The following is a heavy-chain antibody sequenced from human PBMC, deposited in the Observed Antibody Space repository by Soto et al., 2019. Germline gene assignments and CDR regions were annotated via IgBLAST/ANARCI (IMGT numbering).Heavy chain of an antibody. CDR1: GFSLSTRGVG. CDR3: AHRPRGYAYYFDY. J-gene: IGHJ4*02. CDR2: IFWDDDK. D-gene: IGHD5-12*01. Sequence: QITLKESGPTLVKPTQTLTLTCTFSGFSLSTRGVGVAWIRQPPGKALEWLALIFWDDDKWYSPSLKRRLTITEDTSKNQVVLTMTSMDPVDTATYYCAHRPRGYAYYFDYWGQGTLVTVSS. V-gene: IGHV2-5*02.